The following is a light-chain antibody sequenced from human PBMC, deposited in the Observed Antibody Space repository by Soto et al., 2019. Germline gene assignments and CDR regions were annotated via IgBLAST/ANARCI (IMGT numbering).Light chain of an antibody. CDR1: QSVLYSSTTKNY. J-gene: IGKJ1*01. V-gene: IGKV4-1*01. CDR3: QQYFRPWT. CDR2: WAS. Sequence: DIVMTQSPDSLAVSLGERPTINCKSSQSVLYSSTTKNYLAWYQQKPGQPPKLLLYWASTRESGVPDRFSGSGSGTDVTLTISSLQAEDVAVYYCQQYFRPWTVGKGTKVEIK.